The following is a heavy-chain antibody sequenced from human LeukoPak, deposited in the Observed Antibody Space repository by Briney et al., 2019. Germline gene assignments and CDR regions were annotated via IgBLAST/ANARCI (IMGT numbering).Heavy chain of an antibody. V-gene: IGHV4-39*07. Sequence: PSETLSLTCTVSGGSISNTDNFWGWIRQPPGKGLEWIGTIYYSGSTYYNPSLKSRVTISVDTSKNQFSLKLSSVTAADTAVYYCARESLRWLQSRGSWFDPWGQGTLVTVSS. CDR3: ARESLRWLQSRGSWFDP. J-gene: IGHJ5*02. CDR2: IYYSGST. D-gene: IGHD5-24*01. CDR1: GGSISNTDNF.